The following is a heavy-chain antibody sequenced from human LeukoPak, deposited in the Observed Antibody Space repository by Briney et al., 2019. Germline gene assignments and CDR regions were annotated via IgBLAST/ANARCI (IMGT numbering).Heavy chain of an antibody. D-gene: IGHD3-10*01. Sequence: PSETLSLTCTVSGGSISSYYWSWIRQPPGKGLEWIAYIFDSGSPISNPSLKSRVTISLDTSKNQFSLKLNSVTAADTAVYYCARDLTGIWFGERDAFDIWGQGTMVTVSS. J-gene: IGHJ3*02. CDR2: IFDSGSP. V-gene: IGHV4-59*12. CDR3: ARDLTGIWFGERDAFDI. CDR1: GGSISSYY.